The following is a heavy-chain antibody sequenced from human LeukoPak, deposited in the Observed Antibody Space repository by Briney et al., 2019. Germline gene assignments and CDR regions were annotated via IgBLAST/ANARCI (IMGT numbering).Heavy chain of an antibody. CDR3: ARDPKLRYFDWLGASDNWFDP. V-gene: IGHV4-39*07. Sequence: SETLSLTCTVSGGSISSSSYYWGWIRQPPGKGLEWIGSIYYSGSTYYNPSLKSRVTISVDTSKNQFSLKLSSVTAADTAVYYCARDPKLRYFDWLGASDNWFDPWGQGTLVTVSS. J-gene: IGHJ5*02. CDR1: GGSISSSSYY. D-gene: IGHD3-9*01. CDR2: IYYSGST.